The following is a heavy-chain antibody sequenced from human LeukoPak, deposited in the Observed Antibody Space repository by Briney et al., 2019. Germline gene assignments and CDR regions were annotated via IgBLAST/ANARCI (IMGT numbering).Heavy chain of an antibody. J-gene: IGHJ4*02. Sequence: PGGSLRLSCAASGFTVSSNYMSWVRQAPGKGLELVSVIYSADSTYYADSVKGRFTISRDNSKNTLYLQMNSLGAEDTAVYYCAKDWGMGDQLLRIDYWGQGTLVTVSS. CDR2: IYSADST. CDR1: GFTVSSNY. CDR3: AKDWGMGDQLLRIDY. D-gene: IGHD2-2*01. V-gene: IGHV3-53*01.